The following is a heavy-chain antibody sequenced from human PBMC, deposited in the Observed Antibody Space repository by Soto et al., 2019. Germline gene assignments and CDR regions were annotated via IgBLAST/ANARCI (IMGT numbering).Heavy chain of an antibody. CDR1: GYAFTTYG. CDR2: ISAHNGNT. Sequence: QVHLVQSGAEVKKPGASVKVSCQGSGYAFTTYGITWVRQAPGQGLEWMGWISAHNGNTNNAQKLQGRVTVTRDTSPSTASMELRRLRFDDTAVYYCARGGYGDYWGQGALVTVSS. V-gene: IGHV1-18*01. CDR3: ARGGYGDY. D-gene: IGHD1-1*01. J-gene: IGHJ4*02.